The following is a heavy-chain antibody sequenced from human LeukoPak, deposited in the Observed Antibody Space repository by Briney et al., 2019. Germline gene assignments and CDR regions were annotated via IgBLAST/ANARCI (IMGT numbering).Heavy chain of an antibody. J-gene: IGHJ6*04. CDR2: ISSSGSTI. V-gene: IGHV3-48*03. D-gene: IGHD3-10*02. CDR1: GFTFNKYA. Sequence: GGSLRLSCAASGFTFNKYALYWVRQAPGKGLEWVSYISSSGSTIYYADSVKGRFTISRDNAKNSLYLQMNSLRAEDTAVYYCAELSITMIGGVWGKGTTVTISS. CDR3: AELSITMIGGV.